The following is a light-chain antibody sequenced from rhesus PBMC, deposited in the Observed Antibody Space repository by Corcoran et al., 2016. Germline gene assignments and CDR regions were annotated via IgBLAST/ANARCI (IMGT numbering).Light chain of an antibody. CDR3: HMWARPVCLDV. CDR1: HVRTTY. CDR2: YDT. J-gene: IGLJ6*01. V-gene: IGLV3-36*02. Sequence: YDLIQSPALSVSPGQTATITSGGVHVRTTYVHWFQQKPPQAPVLVVRYDTERPCEIPERFSGSKSGDNATLTISGVEAGDEAVYYCHMWARPVCLDVFGSGTKLTVL.